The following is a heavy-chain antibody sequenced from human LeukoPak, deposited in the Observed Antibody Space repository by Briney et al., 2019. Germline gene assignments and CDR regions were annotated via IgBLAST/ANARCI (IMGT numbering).Heavy chain of an antibody. Sequence: ASVKVSCKASGYTFTSYGISWVRQAPGQGLEWMGWINAGNGDTKYSQEFQDRVTITRDTFASIAYMELSSLTSEDMAVYYCARGPVDAYCSGGSCYSNYYYYMDVWGKGTTVTVSS. CDR2: INAGNGDT. CDR1: GYTFTSYG. V-gene: IGHV1-3*03. D-gene: IGHD2-15*01. CDR3: ARGPVDAYCSGGSCYSNYYYYMDV. J-gene: IGHJ6*03.